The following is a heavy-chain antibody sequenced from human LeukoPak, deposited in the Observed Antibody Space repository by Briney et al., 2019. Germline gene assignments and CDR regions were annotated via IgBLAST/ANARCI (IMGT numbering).Heavy chain of an antibody. V-gene: IGHV4-31*03. Sequence: TSQTLSLTCTVSGGFISSGGYYWSWIRQHPGKGLEWIGYIYYSGSTYYNPSLKSRVTISVDTSKNQFSLKLSSVTAADTAVYYCATVRGVTLGAFDIWGQGTMVTVSS. J-gene: IGHJ3*02. CDR1: GGFISSGGYY. CDR2: IYYSGST. D-gene: IGHD3-10*01. CDR3: ATVRGVTLGAFDI.